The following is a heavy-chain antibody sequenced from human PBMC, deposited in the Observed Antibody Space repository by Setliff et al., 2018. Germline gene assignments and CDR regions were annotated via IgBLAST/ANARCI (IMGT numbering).Heavy chain of an antibody. CDR2: MNPIFGTA. CDR1: GYTFTSYD. Sequence: GASVKVSCKASGYTFTSYDINWVRQATGQGLEWMGWMNPIFGTANYAQKFQGRVTITADESTSTAYMELRSLRSDDTAVYYCARGNSNYYLFDYWGQGTLVTVSS. V-gene: IGHV1-69*13. D-gene: IGHD4-4*01. CDR3: ARGNSNYYLFDY. J-gene: IGHJ4*02.